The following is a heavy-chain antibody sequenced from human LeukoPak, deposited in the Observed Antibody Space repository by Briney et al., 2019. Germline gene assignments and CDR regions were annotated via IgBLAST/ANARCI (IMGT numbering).Heavy chain of an antibody. V-gene: IGHV3-30*02. CDR3: AKDRLNIAVAGTCYFDY. CDR2: IRYDGSNK. Sequence: GGSLRLSCAASGFTFSSYGMHWVRQAPGKGLEWVAFIRYDGSNKYYADSVKGRFTISRDNSKNTLYLQMNSLRAEDTAVYYCAKDRLNIAVAGTCYFDYWGQGTLVTVSS. J-gene: IGHJ4*02. CDR1: GFTFSSYG. D-gene: IGHD6-19*01.